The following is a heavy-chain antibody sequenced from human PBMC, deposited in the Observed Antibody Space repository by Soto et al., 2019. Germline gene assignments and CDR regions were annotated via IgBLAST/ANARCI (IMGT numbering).Heavy chain of an antibody. CDR1: GGAVSNGMYY. CDR2: VYFTGTN. Sequence: PSETLSLTCTVSGGAVSNGMYYWSWIRQPPGKGLEGIVKVYFTGTNIYNPSLKSRLTMSVDTYKDQFFLKLTSVTAADTAVYYCARYCNDSDCRHFYYLDYWGLGTLVTVSS. V-gene: IGHV4-61*01. CDR3: ARYCNDSDCRHFYYLDY. D-gene: IGHD2-15*01. J-gene: IGHJ4*02.